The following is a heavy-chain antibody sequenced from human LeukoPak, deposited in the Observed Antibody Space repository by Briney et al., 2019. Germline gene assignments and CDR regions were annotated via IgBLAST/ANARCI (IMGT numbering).Heavy chain of an antibody. CDR2: ISSSSSYI. J-gene: IGHJ4*02. CDR1: GFTFSSYS. CDR3: ARGGTIFGVVTHLDY. V-gene: IGHV3-21*01. Sequence: GGSLRLSCVASGFTFSSYSMNWVRQAPGKGLEWVSSISSSSSYIYYADSVKGRFTISRDNAKNSLYLQMNSLRAEDTAVYYCARGGTIFGVVTHLDYWGQGTLVTVSS. D-gene: IGHD3-3*01.